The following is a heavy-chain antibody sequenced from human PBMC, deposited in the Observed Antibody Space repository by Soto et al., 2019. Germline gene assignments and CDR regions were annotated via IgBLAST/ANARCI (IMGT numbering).Heavy chain of an antibody. J-gene: IGHJ6*02. CDR3: ARVSSIAARPYHYYGMDV. V-gene: IGHV3-30-3*01. Sequence: GGSLRLSCAASGFAFSSYAMHWVRQAPGKGLEWVAVISYDGSNKYYADSVKGRFTISRDNSKNTLYLQMNSLRAEDTAVYYCARVSSIAARPYHYYGMDVWGQGTTVTVPS. CDR2: ISYDGSNK. CDR1: GFAFSSYA. D-gene: IGHD6-6*01.